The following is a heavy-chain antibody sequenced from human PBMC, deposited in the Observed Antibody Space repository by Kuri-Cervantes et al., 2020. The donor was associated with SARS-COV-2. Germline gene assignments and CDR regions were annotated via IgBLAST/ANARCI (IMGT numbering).Heavy chain of an antibody. CDR3: ARDLTPERYCSSTSCYTDYDFWSNYLVDY. J-gene: IGHJ4*02. CDR2: ISSGSTHI. CDR1: GFTFSNYN. V-gene: IGHV3-21*01. Sequence: LSLTCAASGFTFSNYNMNWVRQAPGKGLEWVSSISSGSTHIYYADSVKGRFTISRDNAKNSLSLQLNSLRAEDTAVYYCARDLTPERYCSSTSCYTDYDFWSNYLVDYWGQGTLVTVSS. D-gene: IGHD2-2*02.